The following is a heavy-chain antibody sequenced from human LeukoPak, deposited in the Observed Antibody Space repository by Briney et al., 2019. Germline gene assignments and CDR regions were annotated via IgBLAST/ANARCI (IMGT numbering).Heavy chain of an antibody. CDR2: INPNSGGT. J-gene: IGHJ4*02. D-gene: IGHD6-19*01. Sequence: ASVKVSCKASGYTFTGYYIHWVRQAPGQGLEWMGWINPNSGGTNYAQKFQGRVTMTSDTSISTAYMELSRLRSDDTAVYYCARSQSSGWTGYWGQGTLVTVSS. CDR3: ARSQSSGWTGY. CDR1: GYTFTGYY. V-gene: IGHV1-2*02.